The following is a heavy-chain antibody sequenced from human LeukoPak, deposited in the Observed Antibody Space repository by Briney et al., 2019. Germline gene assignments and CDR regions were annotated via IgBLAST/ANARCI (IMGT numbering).Heavy chain of an antibody. CDR2: ISYDGSNK. V-gene: IGHV3-30*03. CDR3: ARAYYGSGSYYHDY. CDR1: GFTFSSYG. Sequence: GGSLRLSCAASGFTFSSYGMHWVRPAPGKGLEWVAVISYDGSNKYYADSVKGRFTISRDNSKNTLYLQMNSLRAEDTAVYYCARAYYGSGSYYHDYWGQGTLVTVSS. J-gene: IGHJ4*02. D-gene: IGHD3-10*01.